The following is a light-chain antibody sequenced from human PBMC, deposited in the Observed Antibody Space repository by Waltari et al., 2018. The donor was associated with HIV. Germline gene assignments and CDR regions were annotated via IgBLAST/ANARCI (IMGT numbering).Light chain of an antibody. J-gene: IGKJ2*01. CDR3: QQYGDSPMYT. CDR1: QSVGSTF. CDR2: GTS. Sequence: EIVLTQSPDTLSLSPGERATLSCRASQSVGSTFLAWYQQKPGQAPRILVYGTSRRATGIPDRFSGSGSGTDFTLAISRLEPEDFAVYYCQQYGDSPMYTFGQGTRLDIK. V-gene: IGKV3-20*01.